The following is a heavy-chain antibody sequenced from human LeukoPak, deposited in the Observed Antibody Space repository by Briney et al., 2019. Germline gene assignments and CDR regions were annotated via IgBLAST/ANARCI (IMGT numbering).Heavy chain of an antibody. D-gene: IGHD3-9*01. CDR1: GFTFSSYG. V-gene: IGHV3-30*18. CDR2: ISYDGSNK. CDR3: AKVKALGLRYFDWPSGDDY. J-gene: IGHJ4*02. Sequence: PGGSLRLSCAASGFTFSSYGMHWVRQAPGKGLEWVAVISYDGSNKYYADSVKGRFTISRDNSKNTPYLQMNSLRAEDTAVYYCAKVKALGLRYFDWPSGDDYWGQGTLVTVSS.